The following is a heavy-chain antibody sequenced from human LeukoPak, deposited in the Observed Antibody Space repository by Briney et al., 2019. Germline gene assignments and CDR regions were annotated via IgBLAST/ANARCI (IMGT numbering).Heavy chain of an antibody. CDR3: ANLASPRGDYNGY. CDR1: GFIFSRYG. V-gene: IGHV3-30*02. J-gene: IGHJ4*02. Sequence: PGGSLRLSCEASGFIFSRYGMTWVRQPPGKGLEWVAFIRYDGSKKYYADSVKGRFTISRDNSKNTLYLQMNSLRAEDTAVYYCANLASPRGDYNGYWGQGTLVTVSS. D-gene: IGHD2-8*01. CDR2: IRYDGSKK.